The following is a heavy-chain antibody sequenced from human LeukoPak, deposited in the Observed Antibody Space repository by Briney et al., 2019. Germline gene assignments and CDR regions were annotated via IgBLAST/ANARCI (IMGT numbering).Heavy chain of an antibody. Sequence: PSETLSLTCVVYGGSFSGYDWSWIRQPPGKGLEWVAEINPSGNTIYNPSLKSRATLSLDTSNNQFSLKLSSVTTADTGVYYCARAPYQWYYMDVWGKGTTVTVSS. CDR3: ARAPYQWYYMDV. CDR2: INPSGNT. CDR1: GGSFSGYD. J-gene: IGHJ6*03. V-gene: IGHV4-34*01. D-gene: IGHD2-2*01.